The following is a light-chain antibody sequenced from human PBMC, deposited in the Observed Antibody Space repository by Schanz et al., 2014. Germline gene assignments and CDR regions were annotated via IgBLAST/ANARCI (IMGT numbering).Light chain of an antibody. J-gene: IGLJ2*01. CDR2: GAS. Sequence: QSALTQPASVSGSPGQSITISCTGTSSAVGSYNLVSWYQQHPGKAPTLMIYGASKRPSGVSNRFSGSKSGNTASLTVSGLQAEDEADYYCSSYAGSNFVVFGGGTKLTVL. CDR1: SSAVGSYNL. V-gene: IGLV2-14*02. CDR3: SSYAGSNFVV.